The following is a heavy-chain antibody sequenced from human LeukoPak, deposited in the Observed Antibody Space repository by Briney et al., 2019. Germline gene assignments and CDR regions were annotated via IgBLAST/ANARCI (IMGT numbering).Heavy chain of an antibody. D-gene: IGHD6-6*01. Sequence: GGSLRLSCAASGFTFSSYSMNWVRQAPGKGLEWVSYISSSSSTIYYADSVKGRFTISRDNAKNSLYLQMNSLRAEDTAVYYCARESSEYSSTWGQGTLVTVSS. CDR3: ARESSEYSST. V-gene: IGHV3-48*01. J-gene: IGHJ4*02. CDR1: GFTFSSYS. CDR2: ISSSSSTI.